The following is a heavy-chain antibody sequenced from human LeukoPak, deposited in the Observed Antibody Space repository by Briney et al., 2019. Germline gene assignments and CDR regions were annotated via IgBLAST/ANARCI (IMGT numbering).Heavy chain of an antibody. D-gene: IGHD3-10*01. Sequence: GGSLRLSCAASGFTFSSYWMSWVRQAPGKGLEWVSGISWNSGSIGYADSVKGRFTISRDNAKNSLYLQMNSLRAEDTALYYCAKDLSGVLLWFGEFDPWGQGTLVTVSS. CDR1: GFTFSSYW. J-gene: IGHJ5*02. CDR3: AKDLSGVLLWFGEFDP. CDR2: ISWNSGSI. V-gene: IGHV3-9*01.